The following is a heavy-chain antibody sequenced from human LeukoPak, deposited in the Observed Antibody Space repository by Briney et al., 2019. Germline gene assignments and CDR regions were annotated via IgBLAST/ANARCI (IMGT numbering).Heavy chain of an antibody. J-gene: IGHJ4*02. D-gene: IGHD3-10*01. CDR3: ASYMVRGVNVADY. CDR2: INHSGST. CDR1: GGSFSGYY. V-gene: IGHV4-34*01. Sequence: PSETLSLTCAVYGGSFSGYYWSWIRQPPGKGLEWIGEINHSGSTNYNPSLKSRVTISVDTSKNQFSLKLSSVTAADTAVYYCASYMVRGVNVADYWGQGTLVTVSS.